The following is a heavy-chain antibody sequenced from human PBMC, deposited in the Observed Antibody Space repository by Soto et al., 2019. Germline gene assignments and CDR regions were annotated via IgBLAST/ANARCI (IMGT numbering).Heavy chain of an antibody. CDR3: AKDGVYYGMDV. CDR2: ISWNSGSI. Sequence: PGGSLRLSCAASGFTLDDYAMHWVRQAPGKGLEWVSGISWNSGSIAYADSVKGRFTISRDNAKNSLYLQMNSLRAEDTALYYCAKDGVYYGMDVWGQGTTVTVSS. J-gene: IGHJ6*02. V-gene: IGHV3-9*01. CDR1: GFTLDDYA.